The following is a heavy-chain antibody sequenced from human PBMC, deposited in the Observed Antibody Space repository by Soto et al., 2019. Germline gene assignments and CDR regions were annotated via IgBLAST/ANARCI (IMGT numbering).Heavy chain of an antibody. D-gene: IGHD6-6*01. V-gene: IGHV3-23*01. CDR2: IDFTGAGT. CDR1: GFPFSSYA. J-gene: IGHJ4*02. Sequence: PGGSLRLSCAASGFPFSSYAMSWVRHAPDKGLEWVPAIDFTGAGTYYADSVKGRFTISRDNSKNTLYLQMSSLRAEDTAVYYCASLSSLLDYWGQGTLVTVSS. CDR3: ASLSSLLDY.